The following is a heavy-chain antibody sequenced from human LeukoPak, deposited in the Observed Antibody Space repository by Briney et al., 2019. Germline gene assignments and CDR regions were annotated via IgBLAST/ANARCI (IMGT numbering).Heavy chain of an antibody. Sequence: GRSLRLSCAASGFTFVFYGMHWVRQAPGKGLEWVAVISYDGSNKYYADSVKGRFTISRDNSKNTLYLQMNSLRAEDTAVYYCAKDPVSFMFRGEPYMDVWGKGTTVTVSS. CDR2: ISYDGSNK. CDR3: AKDPVSFMFRGEPYMDV. CDR1: GFTFVFYG. J-gene: IGHJ6*03. D-gene: IGHD3-10*01. V-gene: IGHV3-30*18.